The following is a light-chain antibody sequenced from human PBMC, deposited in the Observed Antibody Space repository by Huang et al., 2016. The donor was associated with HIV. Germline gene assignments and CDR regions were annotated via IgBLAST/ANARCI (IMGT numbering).Light chain of an antibody. CDR1: QSVSKN. CDR2: GAS. Sequence: EIVMTQSPDTLSVSPGEGATLSCRASQSVSKNLAWYQQKPGQAPRLLIYGASNRAAGVPARFSGSGSGTEFTRTISSLQSEDFAVYYCQQYNNRPPITFGQGTRLEIK. CDR3: QQYNNRPPIT. J-gene: IGKJ5*01. V-gene: IGKV3-15*01.